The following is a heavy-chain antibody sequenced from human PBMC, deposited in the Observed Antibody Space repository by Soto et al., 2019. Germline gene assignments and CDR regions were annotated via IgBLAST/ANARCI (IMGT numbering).Heavy chain of an antibody. CDR1: GFTFSNYA. CDR3: AKEGTSGLYYFDY. CDR2: ISGSGDSP. V-gene: IGHV3-23*01. D-gene: IGHD6-19*01. Sequence: EVQLLESGGGLVQPGGSLRLSCAASGFTFSNYAMSWVRQAPGKGLEWVSIISGSGDSPYYADSVKGRFTISRDNSRNTLYLQMNSLRAADSAKYYCAKEGTSGLYYFDYWGQGTLVTVSS. J-gene: IGHJ4*02.